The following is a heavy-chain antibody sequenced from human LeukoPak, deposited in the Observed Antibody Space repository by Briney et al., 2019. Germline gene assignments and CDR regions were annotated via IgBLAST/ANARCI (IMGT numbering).Heavy chain of an antibody. Sequence: ASVKVSCKASGYTFTGYYIHWVRQAPGQGLEWMGWINPNSGGTNYAQKFQGRVTMTRDTSISTAYMELSRLRSDDTAVYYCAREGYYDSSGYLKAFDIWGQGTMVTVSS. CDR3: AREGYYDSSGYLKAFDI. J-gene: IGHJ3*02. CDR2: INPNSGGT. V-gene: IGHV1-2*02. D-gene: IGHD3-22*01. CDR1: GYTFTGYY.